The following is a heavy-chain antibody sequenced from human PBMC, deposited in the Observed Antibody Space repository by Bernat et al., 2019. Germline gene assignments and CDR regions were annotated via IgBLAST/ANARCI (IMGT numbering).Heavy chain of an antibody. D-gene: IGHD3-22*01. J-gene: IGHJ4*02. CDR1: GYTLTELS. CDR3: ATRLGLSYYDSSGYPISGFDY. V-gene: IGHV1-24*01. Sequence: QVQLVQSGAEVKKPGASVKVSCKVSGYTLTELSMHWVRQAPGKGLEWMGGFDPEDGETIYAQKFQGRVTMTEDTSPDTAYMELSSLRSEDTAVYYCATRLGLSYYDSSGYPISGFDYWGQGALVTVSS. CDR2: FDPEDGET.